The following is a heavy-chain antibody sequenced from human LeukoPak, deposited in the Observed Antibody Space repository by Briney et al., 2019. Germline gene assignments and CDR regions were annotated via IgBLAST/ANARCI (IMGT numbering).Heavy chain of an antibody. CDR2: ISYSGRST. J-gene: IGHJ2*01. D-gene: IGHD5-12*01. CDR1: GFTFSSYA. CDR3: AKDRTKVATKNWYFDL. Sequence: GGSLRLSCAASGFTFSSYAMSWVRQAPGKGLEWVSAISYSGRSTYYADSVKGRFTISRDNSKNTLYLQMNSLRAEDTAVYYCAKDRTKVATKNWYFDLWGRGNLVTVSS. V-gene: IGHV3-23*01.